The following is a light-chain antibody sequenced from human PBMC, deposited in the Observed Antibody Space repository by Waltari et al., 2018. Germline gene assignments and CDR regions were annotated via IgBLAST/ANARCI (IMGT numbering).Light chain of an antibody. V-gene: IGLV2-11*01. CDR1: SSDVGRYDY. Sequence: QSALTQPRSVSGSPGQSVTISCTGSSSDVGRYDYVSWYQPRPGKPPKLILSEVSQRPAGFPDRFSGSKSGNTASLTISGLQADDEADYYCYSYAATYSIFGGGTKLTVL. CDR2: EVS. CDR3: YSYAATYSI. J-gene: IGLJ2*01.